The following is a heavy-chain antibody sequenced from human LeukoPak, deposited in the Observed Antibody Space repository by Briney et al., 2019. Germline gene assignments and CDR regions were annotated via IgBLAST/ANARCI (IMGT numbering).Heavy chain of an antibody. D-gene: IGHD2-2*01. V-gene: IGHV4-59*01. J-gene: IGHJ6*02. CDR2: MHYSGRT. Sequence: PSETLSLTCTVSGGSISSYYWSWIRQPPGKGLEWIGYMHYSGRTNYNPSLKSRATISIDTSKNQFSLKLSSVAAADTAVYYCARFEYCSSTSCGGYYYYGVDVWGQGTTVTVSS. CDR3: ARFEYCSSTSCGGYYYYGVDV. CDR1: GGSISSYY.